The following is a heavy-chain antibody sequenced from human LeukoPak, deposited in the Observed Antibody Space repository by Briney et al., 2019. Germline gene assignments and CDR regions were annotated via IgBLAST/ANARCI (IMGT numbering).Heavy chain of an antibody. J-gene: IGHJ4*02. Sequence: SETLSLTCTVSGGSISSCYWSWIRQPPGKGLEWIGYIYYSGSTNYNPSLKSRVTISVDTSENQFSLKLSSVTAADTAVYYCARRSLVTGTTHFDYWGQGTLVTVSS. V-gene: IGHV4-59*08. CDR1: GGSISSCY. D-gene: IGHD1-20*01. CDR3: ARRSLVTGTTHFDY. CDR2: IYYSGST.